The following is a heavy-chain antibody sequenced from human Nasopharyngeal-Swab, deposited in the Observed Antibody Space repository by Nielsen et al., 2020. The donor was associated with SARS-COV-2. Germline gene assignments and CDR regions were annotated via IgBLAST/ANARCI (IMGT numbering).Heavy chain of an antibody. CDR3: ARGGGGEGNYYMDV. V-gene: IGHV3-30*04. J-gene: IGHJ6*03. Sequence: GGSLKISCAASGFTFSSYAMHWVRQAPGKGLEWVAVISYDGSNKYYADSVKGRFTISRDNSKNTLYLQMNSLRAEDTAVYYCARGGGGEGNYYMDVWGKGTTVTVSS. D-gene: IGHD7-27*01. CDR2: ISYDGSNK. CDR1: GFTFSSYA.